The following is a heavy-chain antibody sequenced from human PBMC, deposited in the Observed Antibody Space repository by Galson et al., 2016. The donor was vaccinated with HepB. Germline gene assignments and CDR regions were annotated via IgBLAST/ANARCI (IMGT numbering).Heavy chain of an antibody. D-gene: IGHD3-10*01. CDR1: GFTFDDYT. Sequence: SLRFSCAASGFTFDDYTMHWARQAPGKGLEWVSLISWDGLKTYYADSGQGRFTISRDNRKNSLYLQMDNLRNEDTALYYCGKDWGSLWESSGKGMDVWGQGTTVTVSS. CDR2: ISWDGLKT. CDR3: GKDWGSLWESSGKGMDV. J-gene: IGHJ6*02. V-gene: IGHV3-43*01.